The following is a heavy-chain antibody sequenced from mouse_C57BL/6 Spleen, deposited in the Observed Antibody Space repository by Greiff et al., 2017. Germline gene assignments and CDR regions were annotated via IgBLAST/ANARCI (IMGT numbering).Heavy chain of an antibody. CDR2: ISSGSSTI. CDR1: GFTFSDYG. V-gene: IGHV5-17*01. J-gene: IGHJ4*01. Sequence: EVQLVESGGGLVKPGGSLKLSCAASGFTFSDYGMHWVRQAPEKGLEWVAYISSGSSTIYYADTVKGRFTISRDNAKNTLFLQMTSLRSEDTAMYYCARAGNFFYYAMDYWGQGTSVTVSS. CDR3: ARAGNFFYYAMDY. D-gene: IGHD2-1*01.